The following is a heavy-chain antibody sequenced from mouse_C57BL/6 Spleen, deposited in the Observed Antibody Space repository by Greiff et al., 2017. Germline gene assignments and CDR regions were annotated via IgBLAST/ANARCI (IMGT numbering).Heavy chain of an antibody. V-gene: IGHV1-64*01. CDR2: IHPNSGST. CDR3: ARSDCGSISWYFDV. D-gene: IGHD1-1*01. CDR1: GYTFTSYW. J-gene: IGHJ1*03. Sequence: QVQLQQPGAELVKPGASVKLSCKASGYTFTSYWMHWVKQRPGQGLEWIGMIHPNSGSTNYNEKFKSKATLTVDKSSSTAYIQLSSLTSEDSAVYYCARSDCGSISWYFDVWGTGTTVTVSS.